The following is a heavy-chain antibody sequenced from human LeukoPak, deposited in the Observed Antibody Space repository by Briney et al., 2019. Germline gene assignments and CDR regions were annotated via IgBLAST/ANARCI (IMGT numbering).Heavy chain of an antibody. CDR3: ARVVLRYFDWYMDV. D-gene: IGHD3-9*01. V-gene: IGHV4-61*02. CDR2: IYTSGST. CDR1: GGSISSGSYY. Sequence: SETLSLTCTVSGGSISSGSYYWSWIRQPAGKGLEWIGRIYTSGSTNYNPSLKSRVTISVDTSKNHFSLKLSSVTAADTAVYYCARVVLRYFDWYMDVWGKGTTVTISS. J-gene: IGHJ6*03.